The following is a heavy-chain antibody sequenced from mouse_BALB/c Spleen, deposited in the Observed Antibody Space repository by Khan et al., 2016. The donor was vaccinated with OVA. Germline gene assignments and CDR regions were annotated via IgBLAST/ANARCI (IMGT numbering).Heavy chain of an antibody. Sequence: EVQLVESGGGLVRPGGSLKLSCAASGFSFSSYSMSWVRQTPEKRLEWVATISSGGTYTYYPDSVKGRFTISRDNAKNPLYLQMSSLKSEDTAIYYCPRHRGYYGQNPYFDYWGQGTTLTVSS. CDR1: GFSFSSYS. CDR3: PRHRGYYGQNPYFDY. J-gene: IGHJ2*01. D-gene: IGHD1-1*01. CDR2: ISSGGTYT. V-gene: IGHV5-6-4*01.